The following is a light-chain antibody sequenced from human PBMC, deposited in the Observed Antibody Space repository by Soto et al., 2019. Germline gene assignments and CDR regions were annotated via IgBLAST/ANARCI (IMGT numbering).Light chain of an antibody. J-gene: IGLJ1*01. CDR3: SSYAGSNIDYV. Sequence: QSVLTQPPSVSEAPRQRVTISCSGSSSNIGNNAVNWYQQLPGKAPKLMIYEVSKRPSGVPDRFSGSKSGNTASLTVSGLQAEDEADYYCSSYAGSNIDYVFGTGTKLTVL. CDR2: EVS. V-gene: IGLV1-36*01. CDR1: SSNIGNNA.